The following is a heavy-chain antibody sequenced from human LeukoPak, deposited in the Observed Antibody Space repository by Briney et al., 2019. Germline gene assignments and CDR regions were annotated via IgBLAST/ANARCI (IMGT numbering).Heavy chain of an antibody. CDR2: INPNSGGT. J-gene: IGHJ4*02. V-gene: IGHV1-2*02. CDR3: ARDRSFTGHFDY. CDR1: GYTFTGYY. Sequence: ASVKVSCKASGYTFTGYYMHWVRQAPGQGLEWMGWINPNSGGTNYAQKFQGRVTMTRDTSISTAYMELSRLRSEDTAVYYCARDRSFTGHFDYWGQGTLVTVSS.